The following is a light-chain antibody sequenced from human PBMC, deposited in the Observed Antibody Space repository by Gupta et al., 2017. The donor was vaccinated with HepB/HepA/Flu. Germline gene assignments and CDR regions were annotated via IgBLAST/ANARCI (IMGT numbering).Light chain of an antibody. J-gene: IGKJ5*01. CDR1: QDISNY. Sequence: DIQMNQSPSSLSASVGDRVTITCQASQDISNYLNWYQQKPGKAPKLLIYDASNLETGVPSRFSGSGSGTDFTFTISSLQPEDIATYYCQQYENLPLVTFGQGTRLEIK. V-gene: IGKV1-33*01. CDR2: DAS. CDR3: QQYENLPLVT.